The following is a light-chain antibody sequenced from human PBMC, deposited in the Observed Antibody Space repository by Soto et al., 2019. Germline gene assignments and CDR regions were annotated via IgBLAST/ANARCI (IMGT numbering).Light chain of an antibody. V-gene: IGLV2-14*01. Sequence: QSALTQAASVSGSPGQSITISCTGTSSDVGAYDYVTWYQQHPGKAPKVMIYKVSNRPSGVSNRFSGSKSGNTASLTISGLQAEDEADYYFSSYPTSSTRVFGPGTKLTVL. J-gene: IGLJ1*01. CDR3: SSYPTSSTRV. CDR1: SSDVGAYDY. CDR2: KVS.